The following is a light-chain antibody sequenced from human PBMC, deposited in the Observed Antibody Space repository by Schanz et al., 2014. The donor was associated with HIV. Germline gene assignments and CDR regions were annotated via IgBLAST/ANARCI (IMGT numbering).Light chain of an antibody. Sequence: QSALTQPASVSGSPGQSITISCTGTSSDVGGYNYVAWYQQHAGKAPKLMIFDVSNRPSGVSYRFSGSKSGNTASLTISGLQAEDEADYYCSSYTSSSTVVFGGGTKLTVL. CDR3: SSYTSSSTVV. CDR1: SSDVGGYNY. CDR2: DVS. J-gene: IGLJ2*01. V-gene: IGLV2-14*01.